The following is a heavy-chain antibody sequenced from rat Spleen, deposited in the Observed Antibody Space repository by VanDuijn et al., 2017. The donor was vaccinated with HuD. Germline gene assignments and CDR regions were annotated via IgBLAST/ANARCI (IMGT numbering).Heavy chain of an antibody. Sequence: EVQLQESGPGLVKPSKLLSLTCSVTGYSITSSYRWNWIRKFPVNKLEWMGYINSEGTTNYNPSLKSRISITRDTSKNQYFLQVNSVTTEDTATYYCARDNNYKAYWGQGVMVTVSS. CDR1: GYSITSSYR. J-gene: IGHJ2*01. CDR2: INSEGTT. V-gene: IGHV3-3*01. D-gene: IGHD1-10*01. CDR3: ARDNNYKAY.